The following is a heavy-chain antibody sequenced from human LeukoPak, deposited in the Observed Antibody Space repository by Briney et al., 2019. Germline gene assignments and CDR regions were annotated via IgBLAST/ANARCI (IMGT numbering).Heavy chain of an antibody. Sequence: GGSLRLSCAASGFTFSSYSMNWVRQAPGKGLEWVSSISSSSSYIYYADSVKGRFTISRDNAKNSLYLQMNSLRAEDTAVYYCARDSPYNWNYDASAFDIWGQGTMVTVS. J-gene: IGHJ3*02. CDR1: GFTFSSYS. D-gene: IGHD1-7*01. CDR2: ISSSSSYI. V-gene: IGHV3-21*01. CDR3: ARDSPYNWNYDASAFDI.